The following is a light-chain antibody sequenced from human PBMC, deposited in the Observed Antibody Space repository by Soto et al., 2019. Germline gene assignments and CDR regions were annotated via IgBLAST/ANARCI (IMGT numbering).Light chain of an antibody. CDR2: HVS. V-gene: IGLV2-14*01. CDR1: SSDVGGYNY. CDR3: SSYTSTSTYV. Sequence: QSALTQPASVSGSPGQSITISCTGTSSDVGGYNYVSWYQQYPGKAPKLMIYHVSNRPSGVSNRFSGSKSGNSASLTISGLQPEEEADYYCSSYTSTSTYVFGTGTKLTVL. J-gene: IGLJ1*01.